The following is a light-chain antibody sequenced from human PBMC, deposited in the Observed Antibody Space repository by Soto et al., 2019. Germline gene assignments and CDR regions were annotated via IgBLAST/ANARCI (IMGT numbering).Light chain of an antibody. CDR2: EVS. J-gene: IGLJ2*01. Sequence: QSALTQPASVSGSPGQSITISCTGTSRDVGGYSYVSWYQQHPGKTPKLMIYEVSNRPSGVSHRFSGSKSGNTASLTISGLQTEDEADYYCSSKTSSSTLVFGGGTKLTVL. CDR3: SSKTSSSTLV. CDR1: SRDVGGYSY. V-gene: IGLV2-14*01.